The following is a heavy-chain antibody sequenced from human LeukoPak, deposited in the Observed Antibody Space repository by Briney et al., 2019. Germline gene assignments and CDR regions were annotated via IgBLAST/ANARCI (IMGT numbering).Heavy chain of an antibody. CDR2: VNHSGST. J-gene: IGHJ4*02. CDR3: TRLYYYDSTGYPHSNDY. CDR1: GGSFSGYY. Sequence: SETLSLTCAVYGGSFSGYYWSWMRQPPGKGLEWIGEVNHSGSTNQNPSLKSRVTISVDTSKNQFSLKLSSVTAADTAVYYCTRLYYYDSTGYPHSNDYWGQGTLVTVSS. V-gene: IGHV4-34*01. D-gene: IGHD3-22*01.